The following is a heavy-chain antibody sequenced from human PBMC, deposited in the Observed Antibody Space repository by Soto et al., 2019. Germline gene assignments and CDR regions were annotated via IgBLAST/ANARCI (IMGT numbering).Heavy chain of an antibody. D-gene: IGHD6-13*01. V-gene: IGHV4-31*03. J-gene: IGHJ4*02. CDR3: ARESSNWPTLDY. Sequence: SETLSLTCTVSGGSISSGGYCWSRIRQHPGKGLEWIGYIDYSGSTFYNPSLKSRVTILVDTSKNQFSLKVSSVTAADTAVYYCARESSNWPTLDYWRQGTLVTVSS. CDR1: GGSISSGGYC. CDR2: IDYSGST.